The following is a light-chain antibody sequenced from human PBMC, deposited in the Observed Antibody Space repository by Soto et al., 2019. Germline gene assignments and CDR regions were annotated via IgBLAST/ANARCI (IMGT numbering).Light chain of an antibody. CDR1: SSDVGSYNL. Sequence: QSALTQPASVSGSPGQSITISCTGTSSDVGSYNLVSWYQHHPGKAPKLMIYEGSKRPSGVSNRFSGSKSGNTASLTISGLQAEDEADYFCCSYAGSNTFVFGT. V-gene: IGLV2-23*01. CDR3: CSYAGSNTFV. J-gene: IGLJ1*01. CDR2: EGS.